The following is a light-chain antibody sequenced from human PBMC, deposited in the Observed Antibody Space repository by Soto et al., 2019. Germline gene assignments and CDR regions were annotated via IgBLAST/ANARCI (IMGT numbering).Light chain of an antibody. Sequence: EIVLTQSPATLSLSPGERATLSCRASQNVSSSYLAWYQQKPGQAPRLLIYGASSRATGIPDRFSGSGSGTDFTLTISRLEPEDFAVYYCQQYGSSPGTFGQGTKVDIK. CDR2: GAS. CDR3: QQYGSSPGT. J-gene: IGKJ1*01. CDR1: QNVSSSY. V-gene: IGKV3-20*01.